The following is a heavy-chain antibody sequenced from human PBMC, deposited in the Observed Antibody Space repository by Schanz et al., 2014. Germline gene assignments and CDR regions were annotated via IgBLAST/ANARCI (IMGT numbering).Heavy chain of an antibody. J-gene: IGHJ4*02. Sequence: VQLVESGGGMVQPGGSLRLSCAASGFTFSDHYMDWVRQAPGKGLEWISYISSTSRATYYADSVKGRFTISRDNAKNSLYLQMNSLRAEDTAVYYCARSRGFDSIFDFWGRGTLVTVSS. D-gene: IGHD5-12*01. CDR1: GFTFSDHY. CDR2: ISSTSRAT. CDR3: ARSRGFDSIFDF. V-gene: IGHV3-11*06.